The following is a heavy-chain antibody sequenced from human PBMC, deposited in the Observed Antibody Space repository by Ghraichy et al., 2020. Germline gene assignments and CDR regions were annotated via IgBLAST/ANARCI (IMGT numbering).Heavy chain of an antibody. J-gene: IGHJ5*02. CDR3: ARRTQWLEGADNWFDP. CDR1: GGSISSSSYY. CDR2: IYYSGST. Sequence: PETLSLTCTVSGGSISSSSYYWGWIRQPPGKGLEWIGSIYYSGSTYYNPSLKSRVTISVDTSKNQFSLKLSSVTAADTAVYYCARRTQWLEGADNWFDPWGQGTLVTVSS. D-gene: IGHD6-19*01. V-gene: IGHV4-39*01.